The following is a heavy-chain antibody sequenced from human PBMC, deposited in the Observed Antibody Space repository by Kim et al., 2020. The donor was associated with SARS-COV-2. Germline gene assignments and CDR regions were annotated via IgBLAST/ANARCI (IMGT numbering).Heavy chain of an antibody. D-gene: IGHD2-2*01. CDR3: ATLHLSYCSSTSCYRWFDP. J-gene: IGHJ5*02. CDR1: GYTLTELS. Sequence: ASVKVSCKVSGYTLTELSMHWVRQAPGKGLEWMGGFDPEDGETIYAQKFQGRVTMTEDTSTDTAYMELSSLRSEDTAVYYCATLHLSYCSSTSCYRWFDPWGQGTLVTVSS. CDR2: FDPEDGET. V-gene: IGHV1-24*01.